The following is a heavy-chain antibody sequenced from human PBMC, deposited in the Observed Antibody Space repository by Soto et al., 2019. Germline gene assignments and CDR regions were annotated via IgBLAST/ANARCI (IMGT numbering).Heavy chain of an antibody. Sequence: VASVKVSCKASGYTFTSYGISWVRQAPGQGLEWMGWISAYNGNTNYAQKLQGRVTMTTDTSTSTAYMELRSLRSDDTAVYYCARDLMFGNIVVHYYGMDVWGQGTTVTVSS. V-gene: IGHV1-18*04. D-gene: IGHD3-10*02. CDR1: GYTFTSYG. CDR2: ISAYNGNT. J-gene: IGHJ6*02. CDR3: ARDLMFGNIVVHYYGMDV.